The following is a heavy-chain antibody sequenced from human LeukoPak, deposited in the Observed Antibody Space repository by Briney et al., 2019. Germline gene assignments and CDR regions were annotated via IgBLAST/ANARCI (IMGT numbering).Heavy chain of an antibody. CDR3: ARLSSGWIFDY. V-gene: IGHV3-21*01. CDR2: ISSSNSYI. CDR1: GFTFSSYS. D-gene: IGHD6-19*01. Sequence: GGSLRLSCAASGFTFSSYSMNWVRQAPGKGREWVSSISSSNSYIYYADSVKGRFTISRDNAKNSLHLQMKSLRAEDTAVYYCARLSSGWIFDYWGQGTPVTVSS. J-gene: IGHJ4*02.